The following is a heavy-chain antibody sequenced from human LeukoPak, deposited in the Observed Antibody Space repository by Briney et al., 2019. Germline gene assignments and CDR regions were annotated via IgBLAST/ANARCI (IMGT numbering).Heavy chain of an antibody. D-gene: IGHD3-10*01. CDR3: ARSKVVEVWFGEPHPPDY. Sequence: PSGTLSLTCTVSGGSISSGGYYWSWIRQHPGKGLEWIGYIYYSGSTYYNPSLKSRVTISVDTSKNQFSLKLSSVTAADTAVYYCARSKVVEVWFGEPHPPDYWGQGTLVTVSS. V-gene: IGHV4-31*03. CDR2: IYYSGST. J-gene: IGHJ4*02. CDR1: GGSISSGGYY.